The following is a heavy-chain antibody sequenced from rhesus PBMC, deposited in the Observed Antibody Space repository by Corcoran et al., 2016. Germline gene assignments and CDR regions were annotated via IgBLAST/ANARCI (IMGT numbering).Heavy chain of an antibody. CDR3: ARGSGSGWAGFDY. CDR1: GFSLTTSGVG. CDR2: IYWDDGK. D-gene: IGHD6-31*01. V-gene: IGHV2-152*01. Sequence: QVTLKESGPALVKPTQTLTLTCTFSGFSLTTSGVGLGWIRQPPGKSLEWLSLIYWDDGKRYSTSLKSRLTISKDPSKNQVVLTMTNMDPMDTATYCCARGSGSGWAGFDYWGQGVLVTVSS. J-gene: IGHJ4*01.